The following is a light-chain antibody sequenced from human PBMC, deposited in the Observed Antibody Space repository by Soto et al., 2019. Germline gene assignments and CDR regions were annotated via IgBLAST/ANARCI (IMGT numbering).Light chain of an antibody. Sequence: EIVMTQSQATLSVSPGERATLSCRASQSVSSNLAWYQQKPGQAPRLLIYGASTRASGIPARFSGSGSGTEFTLTISSLQFEDFAVYYCQQYNNWPPCTFGPGTKVDIK. CDR3: QQYNNWPPCT. CDR2: GAS. V-gene: IGKV3-15*01. CDR1: QSVSSN. J-gene: IGKJ3*01.